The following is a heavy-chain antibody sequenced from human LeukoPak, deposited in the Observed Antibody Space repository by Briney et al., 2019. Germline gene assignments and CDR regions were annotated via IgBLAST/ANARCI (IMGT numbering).Heavy chain of an antibody. J-gene: IGHJ4*02. V-gene: IGHV3-23*01. Sequence: GGSLRLSCAASGFSLRSFAMSLVRQAPGKGLEWVSASSGDGGNTDYANSVKGRFTISRDNSKNTIYLQMNSLRADDTAVYYCAKQGRNDFVDSWGQGTLVTVSS. D-gene: IGHD3-3*01. CDR1: GFSLRSFA. CDR3: AKQGRNDFVDS. CDR2: SSGDGGNT.